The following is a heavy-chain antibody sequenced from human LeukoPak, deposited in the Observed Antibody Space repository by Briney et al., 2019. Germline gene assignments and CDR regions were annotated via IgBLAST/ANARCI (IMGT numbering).Heavy chain of an antibody. J-gene: IGHJ3*01. CDR3: ARDNDRECSGGSCYSD. CDR2: INTNIRNP. CDR1: GYTLTSYA. Sequence: ASVKVSRTASGYTLTSYAMNWVRQAAGQGLEWLGWINTNIRNPTYAKGFTGRFVFSLDTSVRTAYLQISSLKAEDTAVYYCARDNDRECSGGSCYSDWGQGTMVTVSS. V-gene: IGHV7-4-1*02. D-gene: IGHD2-15*01.